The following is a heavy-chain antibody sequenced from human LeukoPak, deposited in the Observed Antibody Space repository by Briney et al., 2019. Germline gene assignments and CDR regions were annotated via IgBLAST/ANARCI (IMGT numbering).Heavy chain of an antibody. CDR1: GGSFSGYY. V-gene: IGHV4-34*01. CDR2: INHSGST. D-gene: IGHD3-3*01. J-gene: IGHJ6*02. Sequence: KPSETLSLTCAVYGGSFSGYYWSWIRQPPGKGLEWIGEINHSGSTNYNPSLKSRVTISVDTSKNQFSLKLSSVTAADTAVYYCARVQIITIYSGYYYYGMDVWGQGTTVTVSS. CDR3: ARVQIITIYSGYYYYGMDV.